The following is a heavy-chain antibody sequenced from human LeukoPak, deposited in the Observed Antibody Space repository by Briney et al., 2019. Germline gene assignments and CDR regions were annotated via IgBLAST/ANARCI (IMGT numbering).Heavy chain of an antibody. V-gene: IGHV4-31*03. D-gene: IGHD3-10*01. CDR1: GGSISSGGYY. J-gene: IGHJ4*02. CDR3: ARSARGGVAHFDY. Sequence: SETLSLTCTVSGGSISSGGYYWSWIRQHPGKGLEWIGYIYYSGSTYYNPSLKSRVTISVDTSKNQFSLKLSSVTAADTAVYYCARSARGGVAHFDYWGQGTLVTVS. CDR2: IYYSGST.